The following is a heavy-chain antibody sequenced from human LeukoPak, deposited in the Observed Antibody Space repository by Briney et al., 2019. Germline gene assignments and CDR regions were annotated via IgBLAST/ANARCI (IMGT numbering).Heavy chain of an antibody. J-gene: IGHJ5*02. D-gene: IGHD3-16*01. CDR3: ARDGGDTLEGGGDTNWFDP. CDR1: GGSISSGSYY. CDR2: VCYSGSA. V-gene: IGHV4-39*06. Sequence: SETLSLTCTVSGGSISSGSYYWAWIRQSPGTGLEWLGRVCYSGSAYANTSIKGRTTHALAASRRQSTLRVTSVTAADTAVYYCARDGGDTLEGGGDTNWFDPWGQGTLVTVSS.